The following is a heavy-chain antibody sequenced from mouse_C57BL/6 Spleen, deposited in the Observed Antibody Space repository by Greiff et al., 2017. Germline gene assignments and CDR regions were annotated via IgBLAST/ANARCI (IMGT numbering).Heavy chain of an antibody. CDR3: ARVPGTRDY. D-gene: IGHD4-1*01. J-gene: IGHJ2*01. Sequence: QVQLQQSGAELARPGASVKLSCKASGYTFTSYGISWVKQRTGQGLEWIGEIYPRSGNTYYNEKFKGKATLTADKSSSTAYMELRSLTSEDAAVYFCARVPGTRDYWGQGTTLTVSS. V-gene: IGHV1-81*01. CDR2: IYPRSGNT. CDR1: GYTFTSYG.